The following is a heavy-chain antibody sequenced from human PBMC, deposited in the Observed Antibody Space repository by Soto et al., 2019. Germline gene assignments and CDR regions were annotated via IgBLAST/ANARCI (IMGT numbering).Heavy chain of an antibody. J-gene: IGHJ4*02. D-gene: IGHD5-18*01. CDR3: ARWVLISRVDTAMAHFDY. Sequence: GASVKVSCKASGYTCTSYYMHWVLQAPGQGLEWMGIINPSGGSTSYAQKFQGRVTMTRDTSTSTVYMELSSLRSEDTAVYYCARWVLISRVDTAMAHFDYWGQGTLVTVSS. CDR1: GYTCTSYY. CDR2: INPSGGST. V-gene: IGHV1-46*01.